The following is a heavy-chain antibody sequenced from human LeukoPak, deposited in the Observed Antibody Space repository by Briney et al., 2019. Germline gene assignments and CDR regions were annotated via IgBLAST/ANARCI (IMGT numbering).Heavy chain of an antibody. CDR2: IIPIFGTA. J-gene: IGHJ5*02. Sequence: SVKVSCKASGGTFSSYVISWVRQAPGQGLEWMGGIIPIFGTANYAQKFQGRVTITADESTSTAYMELSSLRSEDTAVYYCARDPGIVVVPAAIGGFDPWGQGTLVTVSS. D-gene: IGHD2-2*01. CDR1: GGTFSSYV. V-gene: IGHV1-69*13. CDR3: ARDPGIVVVPAAIGGFDP.